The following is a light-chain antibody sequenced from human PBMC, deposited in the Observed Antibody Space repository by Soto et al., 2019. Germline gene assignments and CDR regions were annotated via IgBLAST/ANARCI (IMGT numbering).Light chain of an antibody. CDR2: GAS. J-gene: IGKJ5*01. CDR3: QQYHNWPN. V-gene: IGKV3-15*01. Sequence: EMGMAQSAGTLSGWPRESATLSCRASQSVSSNLAWYQQKPGQAPRLLIYGASTRATGIPARFSGSGSGTELTLTISSLKPQDLAAYYCQQYHNWPNFGQGTRLEIK. CDR1: QSVSSN.